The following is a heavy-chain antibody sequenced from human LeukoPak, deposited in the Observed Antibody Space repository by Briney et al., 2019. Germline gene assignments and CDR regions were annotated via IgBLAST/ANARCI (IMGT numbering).Heavy chain of an antibody. CDR3: ARHGYSNYYYYYYMDV. V-gene: IGHV4-4*09. J-gene: IGHJ6*03. CDR2: TYTSGST. CDR1: GGSISSYY. Sequence: SETLSLTCTVSGGSISSYYWSWIRQPPGKGLEWIGYTYTSGSTNYNPSLKSRVTISVDTSKNQFSLKLSSVTAADTAVYYCARHGYSNYYYYYYMDVWGKGTTVTVSS. D-gene: IGHD4-11*01.